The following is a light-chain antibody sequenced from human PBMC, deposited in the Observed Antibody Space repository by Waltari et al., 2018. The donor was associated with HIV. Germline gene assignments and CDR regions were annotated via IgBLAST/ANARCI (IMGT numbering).Light chain of an antibody. CDR1: QTVSSSY. Sequence: EIVLTQSPGTLSLSPGERATLSCRASQTVSSSYLAWYQQKPGQAPRRLIYGASSRATGIPDRFSGSGSGTDFTLTISRLEPEDSAVYYCQQYGSSPMYTFGQGTKVEIK. J-gene: IGKJ2*01. CDR3: QQYGSSPMYT. V-gene: IGKV3-20*01. CDR2: GAS.